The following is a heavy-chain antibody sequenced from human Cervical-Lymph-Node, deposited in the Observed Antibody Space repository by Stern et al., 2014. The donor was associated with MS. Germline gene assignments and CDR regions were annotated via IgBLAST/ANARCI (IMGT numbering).Heavy chain of an antibody. CDR1: GYTFTDYG. D-gene: IGHD4-17*01. CDR3: ARDRANYGVFDY. CDR2: ISGHNGVT. Sequence: LVQSGGGVKKPGALVKVSCKTSGYTFTDYGGTWVRLAPGQGLEWMGWISGHNGVTNDARKFQDRVTITTDTSTNTAYLELRSLRADDTAIYYCARDRANYGVFDYWGQGSRVTVSA. J-gene: IGHJ4*02. V-gene: IGHV1-18*01.